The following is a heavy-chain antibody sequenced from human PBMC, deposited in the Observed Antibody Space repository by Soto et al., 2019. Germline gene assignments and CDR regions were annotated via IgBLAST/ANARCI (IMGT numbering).Heavy chain of an antibody. J-gene: IGHJ4*02. CDR3: ARVKNGVVVDY. CDR1: GYTFTSYA. V-gene: IGHV1-3*01. Sequence: QVPLVQSGAEVKKPGASVKVSFKASGYTFTSYAMLWVRQAPGQRLEWMGWINAGNGNTKYSQKFQGRVTITRDTSASTAYMELSSLRSEDTAVYYCARVKNGVVVDYWGQGTLVTVSS. CDR2: INAGNGNT. D-gene: IGHD2-2*01.